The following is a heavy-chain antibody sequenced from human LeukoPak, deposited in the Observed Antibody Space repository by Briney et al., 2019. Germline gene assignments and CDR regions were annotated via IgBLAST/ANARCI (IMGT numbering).Heavy chain of an antibody. CDR2: ISSIGSTI. D-gene: IGHD5-18*01. Sequence: PGGSLRLSCAASGFIFSDYYMSWIRQAPGKGLEWVSYISSIGSTIYYSDSVKGRFTISRDNAKNSLYLQMNSLRAEDTAVYYCAKDPAGSNTDTATFDYWGQGTLVTVSS. CDR1: GFIFSDYY. V-gene: IGHV3-11*01. J-gene: IGHJ4*02. CDR3: AKDPAGSNTDTATFDY.